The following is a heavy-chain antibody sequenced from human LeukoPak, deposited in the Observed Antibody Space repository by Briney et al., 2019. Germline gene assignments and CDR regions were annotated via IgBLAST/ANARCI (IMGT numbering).Heavy chain of an antibody. CDR3: AGTSYYFHY. CDR1: GFTFSSYA. V-gene: IGHV3-7*01. J-gene: IGHJ4*02. CDR2: IKHDGSVK. Sequence: GGSLRLSCAASGFTFSSYAMSWVRQAPGKGLEWLANIKHDGSVKNYVDSVKGRFTISRDNAKNSVYLQMSSLRVEDTAVYFCAGTSYYFHYWGQGTLVTVSP.